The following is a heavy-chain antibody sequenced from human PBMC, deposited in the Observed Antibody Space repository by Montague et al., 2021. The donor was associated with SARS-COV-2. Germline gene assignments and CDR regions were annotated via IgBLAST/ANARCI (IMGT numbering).Heavy chain of an antibody. V-gene: IGHV4-59*01. CDR2: IYYSGST. CDR1: GGSTSSYY. J-gene: IGHJ2*01. Sequence: SETLSLTCTVSGGSTSSYYWSWIRQPLGKGLEWIGCIYYSGSTSYNPSLKSRVTISVDTSKTQFPLKLNSVTAADTAVYYCAGTIVVVSAASRYFDLWGRGTLVTVSS. D-gene: IGHD2-2*01. CDR3: AGTIVVVSAASRYFDL.